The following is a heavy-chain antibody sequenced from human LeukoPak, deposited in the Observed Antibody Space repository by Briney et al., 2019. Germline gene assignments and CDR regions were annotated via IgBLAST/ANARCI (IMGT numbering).Heavy chain of an antibody. J-gene: IGHJ6*03. CDR3: ARGLRDRRAYYMDV. Sequence: ASVKVSFKASGYTFTIYDINWVRHATGQGLEWMGLMNPNSGNTGYAQKFQGRVTMTRNTSISTAYSELSSLTSEDTAVYYCARGLRDRRAYYMDVWGKGTTVTISS. V-gene: IGHV1-8*01. CDR2: MNPNSGNT. CDR1: GYTFTIYD. D-gene: IGHD2-21*02.